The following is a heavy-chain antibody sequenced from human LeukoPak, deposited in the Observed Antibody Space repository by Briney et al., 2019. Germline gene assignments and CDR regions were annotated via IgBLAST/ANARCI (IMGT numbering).Heavy chain of an antibody. Sequence: PGGSLRLSCAACGFTFRNYWMSWVRQVPGTGLEWVANIKQDGSDRNYVTSVRGRFTISRDNAESSLYLQMNSLRAEDTAVYYCVRNLAVAGTCFDSWGQGTLVTVSS. CDR1: GFTFRNYW. CDR2: IKQDGSDR. V-gene: IGHV3-7*03. CDR3: VRNLAVAGTCFDS. J-gene: IGHJ4*02. D-gene: IGHD6-19*01.